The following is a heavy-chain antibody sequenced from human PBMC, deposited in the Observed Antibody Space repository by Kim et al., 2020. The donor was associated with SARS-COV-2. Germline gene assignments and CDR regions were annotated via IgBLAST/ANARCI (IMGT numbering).Heavy chain of an antibody. J-gene: IGHJ4*02. D-gene: IGHD4-17*01. CDR3: ARDYCDYIGFDY. Sequence: YTVDSVKGRFTISRDNAKNALYLQMNSLRAEDTAVYYCARDYCDYIGFDYWGQGTLVTVSS. V-gene: IGHV3-7*03.